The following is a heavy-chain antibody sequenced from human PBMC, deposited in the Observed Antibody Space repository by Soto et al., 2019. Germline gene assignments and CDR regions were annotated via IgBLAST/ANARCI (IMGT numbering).Heavy chain of an antibody. CDR2: ISGSGGRT. CDR1: GFTFSSYA. J-gene: IGHJ6*02. CDR3: AKADDFWSGYHIYYYYGMDV. V-gene: IGHV3-23*01. Sequence: VGSLRLSCAASGFTFSSYAMSWVRQAPGKGLEWVSGISGSGGRTYYADSVKGRFTISRGNSKHTLYLQMNSLRAEDTAVYYCAKADDFWSGYHIYYYYGMDVWGQGTTVTVSS. D-gene: IGHD3-3*01.